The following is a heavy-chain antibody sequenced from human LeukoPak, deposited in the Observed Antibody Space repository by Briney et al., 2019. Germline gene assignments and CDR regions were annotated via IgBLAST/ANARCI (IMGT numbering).Heavy chain of an antibody. CDR3: ARSYGSSWYKAH. V-gene: IGHV4-38-2*02. Sequence: SQTLSLTCTVSGGSISSGYYWGWIRQPPGKGLEWIGSIYHSGSTYYNPSLKSRVTISLDTSKNQFSLKLSSVTAADTAVCYCARSYGSSWYKAHWGQGTLVTVSS. CDR1: GGSISSGYY. CDR2: IYHSGST. D-gene: IGHD6-13*01. J-gene: IGHJ4*02.